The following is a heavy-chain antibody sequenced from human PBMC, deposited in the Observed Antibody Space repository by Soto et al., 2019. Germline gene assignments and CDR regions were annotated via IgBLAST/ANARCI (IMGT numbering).Heavy chain of an antibody. CDR3: ARPYCGADCYFDS. D-gene: IGHD2-21*02. Sequence: GESLKISGTISGYRFTRYWIGWVRQMPGKGLEWMGIIYPGDSETRYSPSFQGQVTISADKSISTAYLQWSSLKASDTATYYCARPYCGADCYFDSWGQGTLVTVSS. J-gene: IGHJ4*02. CDR2: IYPGDSET. CDR1: GYRFTRYW. V-gene: IGHV5-51*01.